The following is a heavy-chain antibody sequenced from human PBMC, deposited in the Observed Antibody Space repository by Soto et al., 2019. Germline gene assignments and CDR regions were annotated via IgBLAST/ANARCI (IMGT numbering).Heavy chain of an antibody. CDR1: GGSISSYY. CDR3: ARVRVGVLWFGELNFDY. D-gene: IGHD3-10*01. V-gene: IGHV4-59*01. CDR2: IYYSGST. J-gene: IGHJ4*02. Sequence: SETLSLTCTVSGGSISSYYWSWIRQPPGKGLEWIGYIYYSGSTNYNPSLKSRVTISVDTSKNQFSLKLSSVTAADTAVYYCARVRVGVLWFGELNFDYWGQGTLVTVSS.